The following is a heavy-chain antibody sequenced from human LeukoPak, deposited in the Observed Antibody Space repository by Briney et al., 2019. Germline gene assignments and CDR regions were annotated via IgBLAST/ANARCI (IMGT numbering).Heavy chain of an antibody. D-gene: IGHD3-10*01. Sequence: SETLSLTCAVYGGSFNDYYWTWIRQSPGKGLEWIGEINHSGSTSYNPSLKSRVTISVDASKSQFSLKLNSVTAADTAVYYCARRLLNYYGSGSRIDYWGQGTLVTVSS. V-gene: IGHV4-34*01. CDR3: ARRLLNYYGSGSRIDY. J-gene: IGHJ4*02. CDR2: INHSGST. CDR1: GGSFNDYY.